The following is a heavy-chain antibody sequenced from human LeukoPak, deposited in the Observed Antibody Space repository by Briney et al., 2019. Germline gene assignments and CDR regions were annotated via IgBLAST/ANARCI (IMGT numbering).Heavy chain of an antibody. CDR2: ISSSGSPL. V-gene: IGHV3-48*03. CDR1: GFTFKNYE. CDR3: ARGDGYNSFDY. Sequence: PGGSLRLSCAASGFTFKNYEMPWVRQAPGKGLEWVSYISSSGSPLYYADSVKGRFTISRDNAKNSLYLHMNNLRAEDTAVYYCARGDGYNSFDYCGQGTLVTVSS. D-gene: IGHD5-24*01. J-gene: IGHJ4*02.